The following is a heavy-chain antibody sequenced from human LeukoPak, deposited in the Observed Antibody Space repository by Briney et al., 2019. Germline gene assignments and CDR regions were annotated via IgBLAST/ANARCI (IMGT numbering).Heavy chain of an antibody. CDR3: ARGSDFWSGYAFDY. J-gene: IGHJ4*02. D-gene: IGHD3-3*01. Sequence: PSETLSLTCAVYGGSFSGYYWSWIRQPPGKGLEWIGEINHSGSTNYNPSLKRRVTISVDTSKNQFSLKLSSVTAADTAVYYCARGSDFWSGYAFDYWGQGTLVTVSS. CDR1: GGSFSGYY. V-gene: IGHV4-34*01. CDR2: INHSGST.